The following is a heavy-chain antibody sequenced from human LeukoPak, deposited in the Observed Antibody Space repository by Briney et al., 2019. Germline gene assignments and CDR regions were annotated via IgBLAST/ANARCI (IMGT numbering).Heavy chain of an antibody. CDR2: IYYSGST. V-gene: IGHV4-59*01. CDR1: GGSISSYY. Sequence: SETLSLTCTVSGGSISSYYWSWIRQPPGKGLEWIGYIYYSGSTNYNPSLKSQVTISVDTSKNQFSLKVTSVTAADTAVYYCARSKDILTGYCFDYWGQGTLVTVSS. J-gene: IGHJ4*02. CDR3: ARSKDILTGYCFDY. D-gene: IGHD3-9*01.